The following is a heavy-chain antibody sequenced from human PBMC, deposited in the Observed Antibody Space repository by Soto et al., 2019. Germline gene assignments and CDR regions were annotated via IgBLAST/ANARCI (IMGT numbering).Heavy chain of an antibody. Sequence: GGSLRLSCAASGFTFSSYAMSWVRQAPGKGLEWVSAISGSGGSTYYADSVKGRFTISRDNSKNTLYLQMNSLRAEDTAVYYCAKGQEGVVPAAMASYFDYWGQGTLVTVSS. CDR3: AKGQEGVVPAAMASYFDY. V-gene: IGHV3-23*01. D-gene: IGHD2-2*01. CDR1: GFTFSSYA. J-gene: IGHJ4*02. CDR2: ISGSGGST.